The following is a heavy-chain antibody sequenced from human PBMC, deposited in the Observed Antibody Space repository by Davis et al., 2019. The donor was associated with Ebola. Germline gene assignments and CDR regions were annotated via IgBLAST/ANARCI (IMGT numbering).Heavy chain of an antibody. CDR2: IYYSGST. J-gene: IGHJ6*02. CDR3: ARDREQLVAGQLYYYYYGMDV. V-gene: IGHV4-59*01. D-gene: IGHD6-6*01. Sequence: MPSETLSLTCTVSGGSISSYYWSWIRQPPGKGLEWIGYIYYSGSTNYNPSLKSRVTISVDTSKNQFSLKLSSVTAADTAVYYCARDREQLVAGQLYYYYYGMDVWGQGTTVTVSS. CDR1: GGSISSYY.